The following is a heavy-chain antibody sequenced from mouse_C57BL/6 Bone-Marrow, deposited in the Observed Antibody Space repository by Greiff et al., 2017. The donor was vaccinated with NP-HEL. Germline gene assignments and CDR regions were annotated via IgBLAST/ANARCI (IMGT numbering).Heavy chain of an antibody. CDR2: INYDGSST. V-gene: IGHV5-16*01. D-gene: IGHD1-1*01. Sequence: EVQLVESEGGLVQPGSSMKLSCTASGFTFSDYYMAWVRQVPEKGLEWVANINYDGSSTYYLDSLKSRFIISRDNAKNILYLQMSSLKSEDTATYYCARERSSDYYAMDYWGQGTSVTVSS. J-gene: IGHJ4*01. CDR1: GFTFSDYY. CDR3: ARERSSDYYAMDY.